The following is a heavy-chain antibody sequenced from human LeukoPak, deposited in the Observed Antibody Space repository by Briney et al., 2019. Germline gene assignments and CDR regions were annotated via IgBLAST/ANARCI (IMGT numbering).Heavy chain of an antibody. CDR2: IIPIFGTA. V-gene: IGHV1-69*05. CDR3: ARGGPYTALHYYYMDV. CDR1: GGTFSSYA. J-gene: IGHJ6*03. Sequence: ASVKVSCKASGGTFSSYAISWVRQAPGQGLEWMGGIIPIFGTANYAQKFQGRVTITTDESTSTAYMELSSLRSEDTAVYYCARGGPYTALHYYYMDVWGKGTTVTVSS. D-gene: IGHD1-1*01.